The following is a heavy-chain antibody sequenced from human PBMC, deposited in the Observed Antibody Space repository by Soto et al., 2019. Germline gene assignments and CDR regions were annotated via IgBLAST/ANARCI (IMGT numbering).Heavy chain of an antibody. CDR1: GGSISTGSYS. CDR2: IYHGGST. J-gene: IGHJ5*02. CDR3: PSNSPYGDYPWRA. Sequence: QLQLQESGSGLVKPSQTLSLTCAVSGGSISTGSYSWSWIRQPPGKGLEWIGHIYHGGSTYYNPYLKRRDTISVDKSNNQFSLKLSSVTAADTAVYYCPSNSPYGDYPWRAWGQGTLVTVFS. V-gene: IGHV4-30-2*01. D-gene: IGHD4-17*01.